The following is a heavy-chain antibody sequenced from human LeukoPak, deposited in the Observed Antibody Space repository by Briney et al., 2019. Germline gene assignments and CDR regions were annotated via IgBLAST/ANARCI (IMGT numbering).Heavy chain of an antibody. Sequence: GGSLRLSCAASGFNGSSNYMSWVRQAPGKGLEGVSVIYSGGSTYYADSVKGRFTISRDNARNTVFLQMNSLRPEDTAVYYCARPSPEHYYDSSGSYFDYWGQGTLVTVSS. CDR3: ARPSPEHYYDSSGSYFDY. CDR2: IYSGGST. J-gene: IGHJ4*02. CDR1: GFNGSSNY. D-gene: IGHD3-22*01. V-gene: IGHV3-53*05.